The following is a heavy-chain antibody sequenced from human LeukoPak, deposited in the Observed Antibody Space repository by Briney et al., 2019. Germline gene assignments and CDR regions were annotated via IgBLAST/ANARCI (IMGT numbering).Heavy chain of an antibody. V-gene: IGHV4-39*01. J-gene: IGHJ4*02. Sequence: SETLSLTCTVSGGSISSSSYYWGWIRQPPGKGLEWIGSIYYSGSPYYNPSLKSRVTISVDTSNNQFFLKLSSVTAADTAVYYCASFSGGTYLFDYWGQGTLVTVSS. CDR2: IYYSGSP. CDR3: ASFSGGTYLFDY. D-gene: IGHD1-26*01. CDR1: GGSISSSSYY.